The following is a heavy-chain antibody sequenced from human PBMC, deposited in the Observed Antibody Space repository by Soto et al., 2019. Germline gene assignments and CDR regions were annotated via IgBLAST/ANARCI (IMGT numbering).Heavy chain of an antibody. CDR3: ARGYPTGDAFDI. D-gene: IGHD1-1*01. V-gene: IGHV3-21*01. CDR1: GFTFSSYS. J-gene: IGHJ3*02. Sequence: GGSLRLSCAASGFTFSSYSMNWVRQAPGKGLEWVSSISSSSSYIYYADSVKGRFTISRDNAKNSLYLQMNSLRAEDTAVYYCARGYPTGDAFDIWGQGTMVTVSS. CDR2: ISSSSSYI.